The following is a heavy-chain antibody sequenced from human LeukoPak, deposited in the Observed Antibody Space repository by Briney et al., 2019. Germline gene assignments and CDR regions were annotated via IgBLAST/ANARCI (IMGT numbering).Heavy chain of an antibody. CDR2: IYYSGST. J-gene: IGHJ5*02. Sequence: SETLSLTCTVSGGSISSYYWSWIRQPPGKGLEWIGYIYYSGSTNYNPSLKSRVTISVDTSKNQFSLKLSSVTAADTAVYYCARARMVRGARFDPWGQGTLVTVFS. CDR3: ARARMVRGARFDP. V-gene: IGHV4-59*01. D-gene: IGHD3-10*01. CDR1: GGSISSYY.